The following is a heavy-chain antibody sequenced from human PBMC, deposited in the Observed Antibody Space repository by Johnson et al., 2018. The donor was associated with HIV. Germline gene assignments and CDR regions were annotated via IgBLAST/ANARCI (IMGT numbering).Heavy chain of an antibody. D-gene: IGHD3-3*01. CDR2: ISYDGSNK. J-gene: IGHJ3*02. V-gene: IGHV3-30*04. CDR3: ARVGISDYDLAAFDI. Sequence: QVQLVESGGGVVQPGRSLGLSCAASGFTFSSYAMHWVRQAPGKGLEWVAVISYDGSNKYSADSVKGRFTISGDSSKNTVFLQMNSLRVEDTAVYFCARVGISDYDLAAFDIWGQGTMVTVSS. CDR1: GFTFSSYA.